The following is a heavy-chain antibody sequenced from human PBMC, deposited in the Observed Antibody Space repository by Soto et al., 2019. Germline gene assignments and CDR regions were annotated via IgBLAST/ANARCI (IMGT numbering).Heavy chain of an antibody. CDR1: GFTFSRDA. V-gene: IGHV3-33*01. CDR3: VRDAADSGYAFDI. CDR2: IWNDGSNE. Sequence: QLVESGGGVVQPGRSLRLSCAASGFTFSRDAMHWVRQAPGKGLEWVAFIWNDGSNEYYADSVKGRAIIPRDNSENTVYLQMNSLIGEDTAVYFCVRDAADSGYAFDIWGQGTMVTVSS. J-gene: IGHJ3*02. D-gene: IGHD3-10*01.